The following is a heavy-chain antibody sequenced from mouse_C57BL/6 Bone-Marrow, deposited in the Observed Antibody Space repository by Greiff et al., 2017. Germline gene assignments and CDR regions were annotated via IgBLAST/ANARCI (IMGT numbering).Heavy chain of an antibody. V-gene: IGHV1-64*01. CDR3: ARSLYYYGSSYWYFDV. CDR2: IHPNSGST. D-gene: IGHD1-1*01. J-gene: IGHJ1*03. CDR1: GYTFTSYW. Sequence: LQQPGAELVKPGASVKLSCKASGYTFTSYWMHWVKQRPGQGLEWIGMIHPNSGSTNYNEKFKSKATLTVDKSSSTAYMQLSSLTSEDSAVYYCARSLYYYGSSYWYFDVWGTGTTVTVSS.